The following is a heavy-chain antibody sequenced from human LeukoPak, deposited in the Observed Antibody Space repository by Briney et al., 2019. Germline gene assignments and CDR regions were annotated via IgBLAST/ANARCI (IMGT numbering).Heavy chain of an antibody. Sequence: GGSLRLSCAASGFTFSDYYMNWIRQAPGKGLEWISLITIDSTTCYRDSVRGRFTTSRDNAKNSLYLQMNSLRAEDTAVYYCARDNELGYWGQGTLVAVSS. CDR1: GFTFSDYY. V-gene: IGHV3-11*01. CDR2: ITIDSTT. J-gene: IGHJ4*02. D-gene: IGHD3-10*01. CDR3: ARDNELGY.